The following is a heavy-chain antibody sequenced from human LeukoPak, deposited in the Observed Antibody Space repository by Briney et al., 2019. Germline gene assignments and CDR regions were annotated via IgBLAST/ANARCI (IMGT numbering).Heavy chain of an antibody. V-gene: IGHV3-30*02. CDR1: GFSFSSYG. J-gene: IGHJ4*02. CDR3: AKGFGYAGYSIDY. D-gene: IGHD3-9*01. CDR2: MQYDGSNK. Sequence: GGSLRLSCEASGFSFSSYGMHWVRQAPGKGLEWVAFMQYDGSNKYYADSVKGRIIFSRDNSKNTLYLQMNNLGADDTAVYSCAKGFGYAGYSIDYWGQGTLVTVSS.